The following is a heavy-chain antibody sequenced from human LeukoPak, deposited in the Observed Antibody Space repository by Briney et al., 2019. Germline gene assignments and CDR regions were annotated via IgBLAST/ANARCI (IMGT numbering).Heavy chain of an antibody. CDR3: AKDMEDTAMSGGFDP. CDR2: ISWNSGSI. V-gene: IGHV3-9*01. J-gene: IGHJ5*02. D-gene: IGHD5-18*01. CDR1: GFTFDDYA. Sequence: PGGSLRLSCAASGFTFDDYAMHWVRQAPGKGLEWVSGISWNSGSIGYADSVKGRFTISRDNAKNSLYLQMNSLRAEDTALYYCAKDMEDTAMSGGFDPWGQGTLVTVSS.